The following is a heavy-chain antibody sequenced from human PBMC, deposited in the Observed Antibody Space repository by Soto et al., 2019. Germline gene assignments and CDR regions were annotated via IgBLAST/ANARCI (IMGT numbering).Heavy chain of an antibody. CDR2: IYYSGST. V-gene: IGHV4-31*03. CDR1: CGSISSGGYY. CDR3: ARESVYYYDSSGPDY. J-gene: IGHJ4*02. D-gene: IGHD3-22*01. Sequence: SETLSLTCTFSCGSISSGGYYWSWIRQHPGKGLEWIGYIYYSGSTYYNPSLKSRVTISVDTSKNQFSLKLNSVTAADTAVYYCARESVYYYDSSGPDYWGQGTLVTVSS.